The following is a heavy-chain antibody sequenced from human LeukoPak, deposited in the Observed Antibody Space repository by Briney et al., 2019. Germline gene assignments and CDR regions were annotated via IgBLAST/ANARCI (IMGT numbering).Heavy chain of an antibody. CDR2: IYPDESNI. J-gene: IGHJ4*02. D-gene: IGHD2-2*03. V-gene: IGHV5-51*01. CDR1: GYSFPTYW. CDR3: ARPPSRGYSSSFEY. Sequence: GEFLKISCKGSGYSFPTYWTAWVRQMPGKGLEWMGIIYPDESNIRYSPSFQGQVTISADKSISTAYLQWSSLKASDTAMYYCARPPSRGYSSSFEYWGQGTLVTVSS.